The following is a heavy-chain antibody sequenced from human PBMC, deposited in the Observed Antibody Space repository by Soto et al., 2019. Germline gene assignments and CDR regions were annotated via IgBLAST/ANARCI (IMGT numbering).Heavy chain of an antibody. Sequence: HSETLSLSCTVSGGSISSYYWSWIRKPAGKGLEWIGRIYTSGSTNYNPSLKSRVTMSVDTSKNQFSLKLSSVTAADTALYYCARLMGIAARWWFDPWGQGTLVTVSS. J-gene: IGHJ5*02. CDR2: IYTSGST. CDR1: GGSISSYY. V-gene: IGHV4-4*07. D-gene: IGHD6-6*01. CDR3: ARLMGIAARWWFDP.